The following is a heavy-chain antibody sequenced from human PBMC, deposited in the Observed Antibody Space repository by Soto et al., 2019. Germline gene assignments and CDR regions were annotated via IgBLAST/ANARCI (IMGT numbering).Heavy chain of an antibody. CDR3: ARQRYYDSSGYYLGFDP. CDR2: IYYSGST. J-gene: IGHJ5*02. Sequence: QLQLQESGPGLVKPSETLSLTCTVSGGSISSSSYYWGWIRQPPGKGLEWIGSIYYSGSTYYNPSLKSRVTISVDTSKNQFSLKLSSVTAADTAVYYCARQRYYDSSGYYLGFDPWGQGTLVTVSS. CDR1: GGSISSSSYY. V-gene: IGHV4-39*01. D-gene: IGHD3-22*01.